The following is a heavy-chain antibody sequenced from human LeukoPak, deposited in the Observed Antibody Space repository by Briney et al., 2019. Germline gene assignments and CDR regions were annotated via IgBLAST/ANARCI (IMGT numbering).Heavy chain of an antibody. Sequence: GGSLRLSCAASGFTFSSYSMNWVRQAPGKGLEWVSSISSSSSYIYYADSVKGRFTISRDNAKNSLYLQMNSLRAEDTAVYYCARDRRAYYDILTGYYCAFDIWGQGTMVTVSS. CDR3: ARDRRAYYDILTGYYCAFDI. CDR2: ISSSSSYI. J-gene: IGHJ3*02. CDR1: GFTFSSYS. V-gene: IGHV3-21*01. D-gene: IGHD3-9*01.